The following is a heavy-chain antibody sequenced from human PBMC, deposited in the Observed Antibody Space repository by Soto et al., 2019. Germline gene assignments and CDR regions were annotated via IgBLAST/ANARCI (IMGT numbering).Heavy chain of an antibody. V-gene: IGHV3-33*01. CDR1: GFTFSSYG. J-gene: IGHJ6*02. CDR2: IWYDGSNK. Sequence: PGGSLSLSCAASGFTFSSYGMHWVRQAPGKGLEWVAVIWYDGSNKYYADSVKGRFTISRDNSKNTLYLQMNSLRAEDTAVYYCARDSGITMIVVVIDGMDVWGQGTTVTVSS. D-gene: IGHD3-22*01. CDR3: ARDSGITMIVVVIDGMDV.